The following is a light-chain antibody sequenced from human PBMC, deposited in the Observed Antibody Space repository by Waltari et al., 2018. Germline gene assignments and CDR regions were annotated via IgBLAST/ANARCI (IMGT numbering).Light chain of an antibody. J-gene: IGKJ2*01. V-gene: IGKV3D-15*01. CDR2: FGS. Sequence: EIVMTQSPVTMSVSPGEGVTLSCTASESVGTDVAWYRHKPGQPPRLLIYFGSTRATGVPARISGSGSGTDFCLTISSLESEDFAFYYCQQSRQWPRRTFGQGTKLE. CDR3: QQSRQWPRRT. CDR1: ESVGTD.